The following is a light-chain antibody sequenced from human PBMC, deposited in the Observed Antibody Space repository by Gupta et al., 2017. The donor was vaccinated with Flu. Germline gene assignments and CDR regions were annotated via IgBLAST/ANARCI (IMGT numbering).Light chain of an antibody. V-gene: IGLV1-44*01. Sequence: PEAAPNLLVYDNNRRPSGGPARFSGSKSGSTASVAISGLRAEEEADYYCVAWDDSLNGHYVFGTGTKVTVL. CDR2: DNN. CDR3: VAWDDSLNGHYV. J-gene: IGLJ1*01.